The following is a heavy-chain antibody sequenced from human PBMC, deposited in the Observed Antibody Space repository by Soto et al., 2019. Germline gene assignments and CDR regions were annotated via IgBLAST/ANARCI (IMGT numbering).Heavy chain of an antibody. D-gene: IGHD3-10*01. CDR1: GYAFINFW. V-gene: IGHV5-51*01. Sequence: GESLKISCQGSGYAFINFWVAWVCQMPGKGLEWMGTIYPRNSETRYSPSFQGQVTMSVDRSTSTAYLEWDSLKASDTAIYFCARPGGSGTYYKFEFWGQGTPVTVSS. CDR2: IYPRNSET. J-gene: IGHJ4*02. CDR3: ARPGGSGTYYKFEF.